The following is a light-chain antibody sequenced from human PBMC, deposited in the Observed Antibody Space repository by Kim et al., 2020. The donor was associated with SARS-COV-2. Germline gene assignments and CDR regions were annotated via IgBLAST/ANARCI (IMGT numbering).Light chain of an antibody. J-gene: IGKJ1*01. CDR1: QNVSSTC. Sequence: PGEKATTTCRASQNVSSTCLAWYQQKPGQAPRLLIYGASRRTDGIADRFSGSGSGTDFTLTISRLEPEDFAVYYCQQYGFLPRTFGQGTKVDIK. CDR3: QQYGFLPRT. V-gene: IGKV3-20*01. CDR2: GAS.